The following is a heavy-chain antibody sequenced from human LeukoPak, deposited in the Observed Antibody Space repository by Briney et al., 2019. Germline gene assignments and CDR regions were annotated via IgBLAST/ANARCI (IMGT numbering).Heavy chain of an antibody. D-gene: IGHD6-19*01. CDR1: GGSISSYN. Sequence: SETLSLTCTVSGGSISSYNCSWIREPPGLGKERMGYISYSGSTNYNPSLKSRVTISVDTSNTQCSLKLSSVTAADTAVYYCARGPTPRPWQWLVHDYWGQGTLVTVSS. J-gene: IGHJ4*02. CDR2: ISYSGST. CDR3: ARGPTPRPWQWLVHDY. V-gene: IGHV4-59*01.